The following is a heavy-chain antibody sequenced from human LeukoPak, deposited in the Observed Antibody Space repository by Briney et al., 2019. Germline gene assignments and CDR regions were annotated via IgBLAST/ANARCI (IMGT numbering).Heavy chain of an antibody. V-gene: IGHV3-23*01. CDR2: ISGSGSSI. Sequence: GRSVRLSCGASGFTFSSYAMHWVRQSPGKGREWVSGISGSGSSIYYADSVKGRFTISGDNTNNTLYLQMNSLRAEDTAVYYCAKEPKYSSSFPWWDDWGQRTLVTVSS. D-gene: IGHD6-13*01. CDR1: GFTFSSYA. J-gene: IGHJ4*02. CDR3: AKEPKYSSSFPWWDD.